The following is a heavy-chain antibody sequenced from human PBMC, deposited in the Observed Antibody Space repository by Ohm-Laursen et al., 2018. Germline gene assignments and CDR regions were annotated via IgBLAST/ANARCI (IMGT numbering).Heavy chain of an antibody. D-gene: IGHD3-22*01. Sequence: ASVKVSCKASGYTFTSYDINWVRQATGQGLEWMGWMNPTSGNTGYAEKFQGRVTMTRNTSISTAYMELSSLRSEDTAVYYCATDLDSSGYRSYWGQGTLVTVSS. CDR2: MNPTSGNT. V-gene: IGHV1-8*01. J-gene: IGHJ4*02. CDR3: ATDLDSSGYRSY. CDR1: GYTFTSYD.